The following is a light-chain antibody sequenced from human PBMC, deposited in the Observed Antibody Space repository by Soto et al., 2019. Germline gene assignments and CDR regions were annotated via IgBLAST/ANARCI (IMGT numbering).Light chain of an antibody. CDR3: SSYAGSNNVV. V-gene: IGLV2-8*01. J-gene: IGLJ1*01. Sequence: QSVLTQPPSASGSPGQSVTISCTGTSSDVGGYNYVSWYQQHPGKAPKLMIYEGSKRPSGVPDRFSGSKSGNTASMTVSGLQAEDEADYYCSSYAGSNNVVFGTGTKLTVL. CDR1: SSDVGGYNY. CDR2: EGS.